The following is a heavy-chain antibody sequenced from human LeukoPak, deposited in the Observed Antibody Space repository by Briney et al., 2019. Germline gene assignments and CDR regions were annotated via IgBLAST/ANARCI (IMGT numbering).Heavy chain of an antibody. Sequence: SETLSLTCTVSGGSISGYYWSWIRQPPGKGLECIGYIHYSGSTNYNPSLKSRVTISVDTSKNQFSLKLSSVTAADTAVYYCASVGSTKGRYAFDIWGQGTMVTVSS. CDR3: ASVGSTKGRYAFDI. V-gene: IGHV4-59*08. CDR2: IHYSGST. J-gene: IGHJ3*02. CDR1: GGSISGYY. D-gene: IGHD1-26*01.